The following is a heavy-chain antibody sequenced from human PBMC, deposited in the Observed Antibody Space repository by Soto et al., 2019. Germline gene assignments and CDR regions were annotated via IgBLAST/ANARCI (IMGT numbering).Heavy chain of an antibody. CDR3: ARQGPIYYGSGPNMDYYYYGTDV. V-gene: IGHV5-51*01. CDR2: IYPGDSDT. Sequence: GESLKISCKGSGYSFTSYWIGWVRQMPGKGLEWMGIIYPGDSDTRYSPSFQGQVTISADKSISTAYLQWSSLKASDTAMYYCARQGPIYYGSGPNMDYYYYGTDVWGQGTTVTGSS. CDR1: GYSFTSYW. D-gene: IGHD3-10*01. J-gene: IGHJ6*02.